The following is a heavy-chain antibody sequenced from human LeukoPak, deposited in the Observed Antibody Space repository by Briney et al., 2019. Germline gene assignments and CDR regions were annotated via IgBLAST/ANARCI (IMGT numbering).Heavy chain of an antibody. J-gene: IGHJ4*02. CDR2: ISANDGNK. CDR1: GGTFSSYA. D-gene: IGHD3-10*01. Sequence: GASVKVSCKASGGTFSSYAISWVRQAPGQGLEWMGWISANDGNKDYPQKLQGRVTMTTDTSTSTAYMELRSLRSDDTAVYYCARESHVTREDYWGQGTLVTVSS. CDR3: ARESHVTREDY. V-gene: IGHV1-18*01.